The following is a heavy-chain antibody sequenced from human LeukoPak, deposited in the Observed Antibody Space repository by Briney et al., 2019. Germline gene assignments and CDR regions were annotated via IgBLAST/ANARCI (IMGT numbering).Heavy chain of an antibody. CDR3: ARAPIAAAGTSDY. CDR2: IIPIFGTA. Sequence: GDSVKVSCKASGYTFTSYAISWVRQAPGQGLEWMGGIIPIFGTANYAQKFQGRVTITADESTSTAYMELSSLRSEDTAVYYCARAPIAAAGTSDYWGQGTLVTVSS. D-gene: IGHD6-13*01. CDR1: GYTFTSYA. V-gene: IGHV1-69*13. J-gene: IGHJ4*02.